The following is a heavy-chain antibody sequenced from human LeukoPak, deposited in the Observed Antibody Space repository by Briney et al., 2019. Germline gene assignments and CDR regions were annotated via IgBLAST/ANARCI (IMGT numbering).Heavy chain of an antibody. CDR1: GFTFSSYS. CDR3: ARDMRVAATLFYFDY. J-gene: IGHJ4*02. CDR2: ISSSSSYI. V-gene: IGHV3-21*01. Sequence: GGSLRLSCAASGFTFSSYSMNWVRQAPGKGLEWVSSISSSSSYIYYADSVKGRFTISRDNAKNSLYLQMNSLRAEDTAVYYCARDMRVAATLFYFDYWGQGTLVTVSS. D-gene: IGHD2-15*01.